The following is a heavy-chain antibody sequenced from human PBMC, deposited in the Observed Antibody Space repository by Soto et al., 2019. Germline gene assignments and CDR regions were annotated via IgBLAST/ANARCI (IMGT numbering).Heavy chain of an antibody. Sequence: QVQMVQSGTEVKEPGASVKVSCKASGYTFSSRGISWVRQAPGQGLEWLGWISCYNGDTFYAQKGQDRVTMTTDRSTSTAYLDLRNLRSDDTAVYYCAVGVDYGDYGYFDSWGQGTLVTVSS. V-gene: IGHV1-18*04. CDR3: AVGVDYGDYGYFDS. CDR2: ISCYNGDT. D-gene: IGHD4-17*01. J-gene: IGHJ4*02. CDR1: GYTFSSRG.